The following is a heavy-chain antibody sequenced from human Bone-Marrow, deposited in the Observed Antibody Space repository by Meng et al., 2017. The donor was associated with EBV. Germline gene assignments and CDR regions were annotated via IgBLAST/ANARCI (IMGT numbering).Heavy chain of an antibody. Sequence: QLLLSEAGTDKTTPQVSLSCTVLAQMSPTRSFCCWRWARRPRRGGLVWIDTVHDTRSTYYSSSLKSPVTVYVATSTNKFSLRLPSVTAADTALYYCARDLEAAACDYWGQGTLVTVSS. CDR3: ARDLEAAACDY. J-gene: IGHJ4*02. CDR1: MSPTRSFCC. CDR2: VHDTRST. V-gene: IGHV4-39*07. D-gene: IGHD6-13*01.